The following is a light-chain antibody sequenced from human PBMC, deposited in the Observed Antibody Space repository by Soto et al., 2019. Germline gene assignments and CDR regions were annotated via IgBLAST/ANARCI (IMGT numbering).Light chain of an antibody. V-gene: IGLV2-14*01. CDR3: SSYTSSSTYV. Sequence: QSALTQPASVSGSPGQSITISCIGTSSDVGGYNYVSWYQQYPGKAPKFMIYEVSNRPSGVSNRFSGSKSGNTASLTISGLQDEDAADYYCSSYTSSSTYVFGTGTKLTVL. J-gene: IGLJ1*01. CDR1: SSDVGGYNY. CDR2: EVS.